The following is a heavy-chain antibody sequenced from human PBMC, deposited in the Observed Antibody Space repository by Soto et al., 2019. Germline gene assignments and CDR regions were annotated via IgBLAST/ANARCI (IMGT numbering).Heavy chain of an antibody. Sequence: GGSLRLSCAASGFTFSSYAMSWVRQAPGKGLEWVSAISSSSSSIYYADSVKGRFTISRDNAKNSLYLQMNSLRAEDTAVYYCARDSGYSYGPLDYWGQGILVTVSS. D-gene: IGHD5-18*01. V-gene: IGHV3-48*01. J-gene: IGHJ4*02. CDR3: ARDSGYSYGPLDY. CDR1: GFTFSSYA. CDR2: ISSSSSSI.